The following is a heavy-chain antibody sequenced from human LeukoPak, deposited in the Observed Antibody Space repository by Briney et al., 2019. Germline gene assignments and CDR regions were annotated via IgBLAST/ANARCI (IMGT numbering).Heavy chain of an antibody. V-gene: IGHV4-31*03. Sequence: SETLSLTCTVSGGSISSGGYYWSWIRQHPRQGLEWIGYIYYSGSTYYNPSLKSRVTISVDTSKNQFSLKLSSVTAADTAVYYCASGYYDSSGYPPYYYGMDVWGQGTTVTVSS. CDR2: IYYSGST. CDR3: ASGYYDSSGYPPYYYGMDV. J-gene: IGHJ6*02. CDR1: GGSISSGGYY. D-gene: IGHD3-22*01.